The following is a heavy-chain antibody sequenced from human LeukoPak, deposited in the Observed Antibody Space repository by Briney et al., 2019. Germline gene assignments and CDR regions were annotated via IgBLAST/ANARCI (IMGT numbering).Heavy chain of an antibody. V-gene: IGHV3-33*08. CDR1: GFTFSNYG. CDR3: ARGSSSSGYYYFDY. CDR2: IYYDGSNK. D-gene: IGHD6-19*01. Sequence: AGGSLRLSCEASGFTFSNYGMHWVRQAPGQGLEWVAVIYYDGSNKYYADSVKGRFTISRDNSKNTVYLQMNSLTAEDTAVYSCARGSSSSGYYYFDYWGQGTLVTVSS. J-gene: IGHJ4*02.